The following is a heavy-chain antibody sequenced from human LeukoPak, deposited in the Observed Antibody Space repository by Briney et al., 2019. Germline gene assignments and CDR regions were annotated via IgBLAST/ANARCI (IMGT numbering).Heavy chain of an antibody. V-gene: IGHV3-23*01. CDR3: AKDIYRGYSAHDFDY. CDR2: ISGSGGNT. CDR1: GFTFNNYA. J-gene: IGHJ4*02. Sequence: QPGGSLRLSCAASGFTFNNYAMSWVSQAPGKGLEWVSAISGSGGNTFYADSVEGRFTVSRDNSKNTLYLQMNSLRAEDTAVYYWAKDIYRGYSAHDFDYWGQGTLVTVSS. D-gene: IGHD5-12*01.